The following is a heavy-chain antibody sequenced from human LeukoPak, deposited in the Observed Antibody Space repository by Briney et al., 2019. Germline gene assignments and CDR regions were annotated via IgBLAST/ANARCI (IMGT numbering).Heavy chain of an antibody. D-gene: IGHD5-18*01. CDR1: GYTFTSYG. J-gene: IGHJ3*02. Sequence: ASVKVSCKASGYTFTSYGISWVRQAPGQGLEWMGWISAYNGNTNYAQKLQGRVTMTTDTSTSTAYMELRSLRSDDTAVYYCAREGRGYSYGFYAFDIWGRGTMVTVSS. CDR3: AREGRGYSYGFYAFDI. CDR2: ISAYNGNT. V-gene: IGHV1-18*01.